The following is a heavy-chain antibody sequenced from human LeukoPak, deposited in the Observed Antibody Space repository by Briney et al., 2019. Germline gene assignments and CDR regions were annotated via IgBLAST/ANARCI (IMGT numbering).Heavy chain of an antibody. CDR3: ARASSYGDYGHNWFDP. J-gene: IGHJ5*02. V-gene: IGHV4-59*01. CDR2: IYYSGST. CDR1: GGSFSSYY. Sequence: SETLSLTCTLSGGSFSSYYWSWIRQPPGKGLEWIGYIYYSGSTNYNPSLKSRVTISVDTSKNQFSLKLSSVTAADTAVYYCARASSYGDYGHNWFDPWGQGTLVTVSS. D-gene: IGHD4-17*01.